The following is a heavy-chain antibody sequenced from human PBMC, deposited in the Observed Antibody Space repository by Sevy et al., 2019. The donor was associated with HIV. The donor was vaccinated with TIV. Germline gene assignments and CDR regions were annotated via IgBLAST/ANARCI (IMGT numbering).Heavy chain of an antibody. J-gene: IGHJ6*02. V-gene: IGHV4-39*01. D-gene: IGHD3-3*02. Sequence: SETLSLTCTVSGGSISSSSYYWGWIRQPPGKGLEWIGSIYYSGSTYYNPSLKSRVTISVDTSKNQFSLKLSSVTAADTAVYYCARHPHFWSGYYIPYYYYGMDVWGQGTTVTVSS. CDR2: IYYSGST. CDR3: ARHPHFWSGYYIPYYYYGMDV. CDR1: GGSISSSSYY.